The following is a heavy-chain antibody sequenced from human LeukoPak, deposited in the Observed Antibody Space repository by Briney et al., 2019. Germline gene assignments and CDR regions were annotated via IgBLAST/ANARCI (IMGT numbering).Heavy chain of an antibody. CDR3: ARRDPGDVDAFDI. CDR1: GGTFISYA. V-gene: IGHV1-69*13. J-gene: IGHJ3*02. D-gene: IGHD3-10*01. Sequence: ASVRVSFKASGGTFISYAISGVRQAPGQGREWMVVIIPIFGTQNYSQNFQGRVTITPDESTSTAYMALSSLRSEDTAVYYCARRDPGDVDAFDIWGQGTMVTVSS. CDR2: IIPIFGTQ.